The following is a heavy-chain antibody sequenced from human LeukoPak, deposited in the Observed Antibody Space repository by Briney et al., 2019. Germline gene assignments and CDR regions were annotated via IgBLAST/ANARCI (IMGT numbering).Heavy chain of an antibody. J-gene: IGHJ3*02. Sequence: SWVRQHPGKGLEWIGYIYYSGSTYYNPSLKSRVTISVDTSKNQFSLKLSSVTAADTAVYYCARDLTAQAFDIWGQGTMVTVSS. V-gene: IGHV4-31*02. D-gene: IGHD1-14*01. CDR2: IYYSGST. CDR3: ARDLTAQAFDI.